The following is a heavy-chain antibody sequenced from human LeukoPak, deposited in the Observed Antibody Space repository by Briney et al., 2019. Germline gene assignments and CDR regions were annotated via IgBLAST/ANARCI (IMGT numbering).Heavy chain of an antibody. J-gene: IGHJ4*02. V-gene: IGHV4-59*08. CDR1: GASISSYY. D-gene: IGHD6-13*01. CDR2: ISYSGSP. CDR3: ARVGHIVAAGTYDW. Sequence: PSETLSLTCTVSGASISSYYWSWIRQPPGKGLEWIGYISYSGSPNYNPSLKSRVTISADTSKNQFSLNLSSVTAADTAVYYCARVGHIVAAGTYDWWGQGILVTVSS.